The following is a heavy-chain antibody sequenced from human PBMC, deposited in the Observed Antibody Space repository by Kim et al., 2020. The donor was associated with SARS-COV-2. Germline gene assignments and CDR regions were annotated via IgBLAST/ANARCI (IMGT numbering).Heavy chain of an antibody. J-gene: IGHJ6*02. D-gene: IGHD6-13*01. CDR3: ASCSSSWSGYYYYGMDV. V-gene: IGHV4-34*01. Sequence: LKSRVTISVDTSKNQFSLKLSSVTAADTAVYYCASCSSSWSGYYYYGMDVWGQGTTVTVSS.